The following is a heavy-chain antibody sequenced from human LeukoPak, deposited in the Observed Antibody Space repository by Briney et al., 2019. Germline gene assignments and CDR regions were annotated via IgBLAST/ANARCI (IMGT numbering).Heavy chain of an antibody. CDR3: ARAVWNYGLSNYYYGMDV. CDR2: IYTSGST. V-gene: IGHV4-4*07. Sequence: SETLSLTCTVSGGSISSYYWSWIRQPAGKGLEWIGRIYTSGSTNYNPSLKSRVTMSVDTSKNQFSLKLSSVTAADTAVYYCARAVWNYGLSNYYYGMDVWGQGTTVTVSS. CDR1: GGSISSYY. D-gene: IGHD1-7*01. J-gene: IGHJ6*02.